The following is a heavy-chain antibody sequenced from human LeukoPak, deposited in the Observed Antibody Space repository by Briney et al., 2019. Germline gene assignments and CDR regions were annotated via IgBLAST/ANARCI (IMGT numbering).Heavy chain of an antibody. Sequence: PGGCLRLSCAASGFTFSSYSMNWVRQAPGKGLEWVSSISSSSRYIYYADSVKGRFTISRDNAKNSLYLQMNSLIAEDTALYYCAKDTDGAAAGTTWGHWGQGTLVTVSS. D-gene: IGHD6-13*01. CDR1: GFTFSSYS. CDR2: ISSSSRYI. J-gene: IGHJ4*02. CDR3: AKDTDGAAAGTTWGH. V-gene: IGHV3-21*04.